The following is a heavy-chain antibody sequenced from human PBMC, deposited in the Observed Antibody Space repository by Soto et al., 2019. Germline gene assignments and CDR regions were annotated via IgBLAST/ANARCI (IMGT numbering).Heavy chain of an antibody. D-gene: IGHD3-3*01. J-gene: IGHJ4*02. V-gene: IGHV3-48*01. CDR3: ARDWEYDFWSGYVGGFDY. Sequence: EVQLVESGGGLVQPGGSLRLSCAASGFTLSSYSMNWVRQAPGKGLEWVSYISSSSSTRHYADSVKGRFTISRDNAKNSLYLQMTSLRGEDTAMYYCARDWEYDFWSGYVGGFDYWGQGTLVTVSS. CDR2: ISSSSSTR. CDR1: GFTLSSYS.